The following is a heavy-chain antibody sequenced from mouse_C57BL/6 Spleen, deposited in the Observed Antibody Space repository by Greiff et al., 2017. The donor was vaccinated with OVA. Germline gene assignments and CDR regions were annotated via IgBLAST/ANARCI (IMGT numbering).Heavy chain of an antibody. D-gene: IGHD3-3*01. V-gene: IGHV14-3*01. CDR3: ARWGPSRGNFDY. CDR2: IDTANGNT. J-gene: IGHJ2*01. Sequence: EVQLQQSVAELVRPGASVKLSCTASGFNIKNTYMHWVKQRPEQGLEWIGRIDTANGNTKYAPKFQGKATITADTSSNTAYRQRSSLTSEDPAIYYGARWGPSRGNFDYWGQGTTLTVSS. CDR1: GFNIKNTY.